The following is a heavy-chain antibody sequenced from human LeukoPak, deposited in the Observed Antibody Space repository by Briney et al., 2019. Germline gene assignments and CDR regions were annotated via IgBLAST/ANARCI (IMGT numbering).Heavy chain of an antibody. V-gene: IGHV3-48*04. J-gene: IGHJ4*02. D-gene: IGHD3-10*01. CDR3: ARDRGYFDY. CDR2: ISSSGSTI. Sequence: GGSLRLSCAASGFTFSGSAMHWVRQAPGKGLEWVSYISSSGSTIYYADSVKGRFTISRDNAKNSLYLQMNSLRAEDTAVYYCARDRGYFDYWGQGTLVTVSS. CDR1: GFTFSGSA.